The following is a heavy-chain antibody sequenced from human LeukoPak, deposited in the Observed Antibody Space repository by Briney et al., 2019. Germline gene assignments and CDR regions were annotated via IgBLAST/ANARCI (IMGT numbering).Heavy chain of an antibody. J-gene: IGHJ4*02. CDR2: MYISGGT. CDR3: ARDHQLRYFDY. Sequence: SETLSLTCTVSGGSISSYYWSWIRQPAGEGLEWIGRMYISGGTNYNPPLKRRVTMSVHTSKNQFSLKLTSVTAADTAVYYCARDHQLRYFDYWGQGTLVTVSS. V-gene: IGHV4-4*07. CDR1: GGSISSYY. D-gene: IGHD2-2*01.